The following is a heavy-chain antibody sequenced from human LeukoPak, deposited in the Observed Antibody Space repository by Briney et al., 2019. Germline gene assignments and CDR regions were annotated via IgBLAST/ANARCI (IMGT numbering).Heavy chain of an antibody. J-gene: IGHJ6*03. CDR3: AKSPLKNSYYMDV. CDR1: GGSISSYY. Sequence: SETLSLTCTVSGGSISSYYWSWIRQPPGKGLEWIGYIYYSGSTNYNPSLKSRVTISVDTSKNQFSLKLSSVTAADTAVYFCAKSPLKNSYYMDVWGKGTTVTVSS. CDR2: IYYSGST. V-gene: IGHV4-59*01.